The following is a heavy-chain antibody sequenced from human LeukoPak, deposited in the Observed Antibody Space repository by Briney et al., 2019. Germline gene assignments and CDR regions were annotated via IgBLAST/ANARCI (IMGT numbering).Heavy chain of an antibody. Sequence: SVKVSCKASGGTFSSYSISWVRQAPGQGLEWMGGIIPIFGTANYAQKFQGRVTITADESTSTDYMELSSLRSEDTAVYYCARDAGVVLGDIVVVPAAIYFDYWGQGTLVTVSS. CDR2: IIPIFGTA. V-gene: IGHV1-69*13. D-gene: IGHD2-2*01. J-gene: IGHJ4*02. CDR3: ARDAGVVLGDIVVVPAAIYFDY. CDR1: GGTFSSYS.